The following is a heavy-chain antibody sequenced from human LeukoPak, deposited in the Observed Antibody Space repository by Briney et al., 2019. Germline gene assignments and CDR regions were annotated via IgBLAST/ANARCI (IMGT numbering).Heavy chain of an antibody. D-gene: IGHD5-18*01. CDR3: ASLVDTAMEYYFDY. J-gene: IGHJ4*02. CDR1: GGSFSNYY. V-gene: IGHV4-34*01. Sequence: PSETLSLTCAVYGGSFSNYYWSWIRQPPGKGLEWIGEINHSGSTNYNPSLKSRVTISVDTSKNQFSLKLSSVTAADTAVYYCASLVDTAMEYYFDYWGQGTLVTVSS. CDR2: INHSGST.